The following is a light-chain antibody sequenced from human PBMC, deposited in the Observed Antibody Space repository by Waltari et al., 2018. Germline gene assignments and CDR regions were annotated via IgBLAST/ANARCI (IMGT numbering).Light chain of an antibody. V-gene: IGLV8-61*01. CDR2: KAN. CDR1: SGSLSTTSY. J-gene: IGLJ3*02. CDR3: ALYMGSGIWV. Sequence: QTVVTQEPSLSVSPGGTVTLTCALSSGSLSTTSYATWYQQTPGQAPRTVVYKANARSCGVPDRFSGSILGNTAALTITGAQADDESDYYCALYMGSGIWVFGGGTRLTVL.